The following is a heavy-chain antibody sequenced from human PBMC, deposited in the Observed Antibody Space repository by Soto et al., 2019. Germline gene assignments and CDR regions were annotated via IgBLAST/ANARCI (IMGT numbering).Heavy chain of an antibody. Sequence: GGPVKVSCKGSGYTLITHYMQRVRQAPGQGLEWMGFINPSGGSTSYAQKFQARVTMTRDTSTSTVYMELGSLRSEDTAVYYCARNVNSGFDYWGQGTLVTVSS. CDR1: GYTLITHY. D-gene: IGHD1-20*01. CDR3: ARNVNSGFDY. CDR2: INPSGGST. J-gene: IGHJ4*02. V-gene: IGHV1-46*01.